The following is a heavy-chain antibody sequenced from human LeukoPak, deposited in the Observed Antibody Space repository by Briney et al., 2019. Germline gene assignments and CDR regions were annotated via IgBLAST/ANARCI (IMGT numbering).Heavy chain of an antibody. CDR3: ARDKWELLGGDH. D-gene: IGHD1-26*01. V-gene: IGHV3-30*15. J-gene: IGHJ4*02. CDR1: GFXXXXXX. Sequence: GGXLXLXXAASGFXXXXXXXXXXXQAPGXXXXXXALISXDXSNKYYADXXKXRXXIXRDNSKNTLYLQISSLRAEDTAVYYCARDKWELLGGDHWGQGTLVTVSS. CDR2: ISXDXSNK.